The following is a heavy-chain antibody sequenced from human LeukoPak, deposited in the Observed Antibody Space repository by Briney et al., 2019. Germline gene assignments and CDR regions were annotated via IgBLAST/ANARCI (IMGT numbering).Heavy chain of an antibody. CDR1: GGSISSSAYY. D-gene: IGHD6-6*01. V-gene: IGHV4-39*07. Sequence: SETLSLTCSVSGGSISSSAYYWGWIRQPPGKGLEWIGNIYYSGSTYYNPSLKSRVTISVDTSKNQFSLKLSSVTAADTAVYYCARDLQARLNWGQGTLVTVSS. CDR3: ARDLQARLN. CDR2: IYYSGST. J-gene: IGHJ4*02.